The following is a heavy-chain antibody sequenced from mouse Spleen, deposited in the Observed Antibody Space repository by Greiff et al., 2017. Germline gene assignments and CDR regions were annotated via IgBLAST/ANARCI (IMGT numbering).Heavy chain of an antibody. V-gene: IGHV1-69*01. J-gene: IGHJ2*01. CDR1: GYTFTSYW. CDR3: ARWGNPVDY. CDR2: IDPSDSYT. Sequence: QVQLQQPGAELVMPGASVKLSCKASGYTFTSYWMHWVKQRPGQGLEWIGEIDPSDSYTNYNQKFKGKATLTVDKSSSTAYMQLRSLTSEDSAVYYCARWGNPVDYWGQGTTLTVSS. D-gene: IGHD2-1*01.